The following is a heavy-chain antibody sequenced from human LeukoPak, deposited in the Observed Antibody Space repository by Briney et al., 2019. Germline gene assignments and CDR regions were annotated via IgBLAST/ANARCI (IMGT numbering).Heavy chain of an antibody. J-gene: IGHJ4*02. CDR3: ARVGRYYGSSGYHFDY. CDR1: GYSISSGYY. CDR2: IYHSGST. Sequence: PSETLSLTCTVSGYSISSGYYWGWIRQPPGKGLEWIGSIYHSGSTYYNPSLKSRVTISVDTSKNQFSLKLSSVTAADTAVYYCARVGRYYGSSGYHFDYWGQGTLVTVSS. V-gene: IGHV4-38-2*02. D-gene: IGHD3-22*01.